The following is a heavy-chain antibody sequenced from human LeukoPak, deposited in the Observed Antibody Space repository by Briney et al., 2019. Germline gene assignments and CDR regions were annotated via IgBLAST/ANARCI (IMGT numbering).Heavy chain of an antibody. D-gene: IGHD5-18*01. CDR1: GFTFSSYW. V-gene: IGHV3-74*01. CDR2: IASDGSST. Sequence: PGGSLRLSCAASGFTFSSYWMNWVRQAPGKGLVWVSRIASDGSSTTYADSVKGRFSISRDNSKNTLYLQMNSLRAEDTAVYFCAKVRGAYSYAYTDYWGQGTLVTVSS. CDR3: AKVRGAYSYAYTDY. J-gene: IGHJ4*02.